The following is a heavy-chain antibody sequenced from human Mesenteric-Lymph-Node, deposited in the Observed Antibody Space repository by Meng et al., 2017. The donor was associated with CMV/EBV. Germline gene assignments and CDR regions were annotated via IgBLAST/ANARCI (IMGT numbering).Heavy chain of an antibody. CDR3: AKVLIGSCSSTSCLDY. Sequence: GGSLRLSCAASGFTFSSYGMHWVRQAPDKGLEWVAFIRYDGSNKYYADSVKGRFTSSRDNSKNTLYLQMNTLRIEDTAVYYCAKVLIGSCSSTSCLDYWGQGTLVTVSS. D-gene: IGHD2-2*01. CDR2: IRYDGSNK. V-gene: IGHV3-30*02. J-gene: IGHJ4*02. CDR1: GFTFSSYG.